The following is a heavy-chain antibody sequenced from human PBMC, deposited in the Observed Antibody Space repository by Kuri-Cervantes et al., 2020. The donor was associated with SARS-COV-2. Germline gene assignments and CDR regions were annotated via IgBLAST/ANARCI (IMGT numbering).Heavy chain of an antibody. CDR1: GFTFSSYS. D-gene: IGHD2-15*01. V-gene: IGHV3-21*01. CDR3: ARDSEVVVAPSAFDI. CDR2: ISSSSSYI. Sequence: GESLKISCAASGFTFSSYSMNWVRQAPGKGLEWVSSISSSSSYIYYADSVKGRFTISRDNAKNSLYLQMNSLRAEDTAVYYCARDSEVVVAPSAFDIWGQGTTVTVSS. J-gene: IGHJ3*02.